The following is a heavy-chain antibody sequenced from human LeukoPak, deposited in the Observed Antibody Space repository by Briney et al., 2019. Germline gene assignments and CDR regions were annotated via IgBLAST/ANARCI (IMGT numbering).Heavy chain of an antibody. CDR1: GGSFSSYY. V-gene: IGHV4-34*01. D-gene: IGHD3-22*01. CDR3: AIFSSGYYYNPYYYGMDV. Sequence: PSETLSLTCAAYGGSFSSYYWSWIRQPPEKGLEWIGEINHSGSTNYNPSLKSRVTISVDTYKNQFSLKLSSVTAADTAVYYCAIFSSGYYYNPYYYGMDVWGQGTAVTVSS. J-gene: IGHJ6*02. CDR2: INHSGST.